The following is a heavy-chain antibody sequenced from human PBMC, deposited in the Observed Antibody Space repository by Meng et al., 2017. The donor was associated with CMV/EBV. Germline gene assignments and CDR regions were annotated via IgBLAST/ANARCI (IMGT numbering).Heavy chain of an antibody. Sequence: GGSLRLSCAASGFSFNYYGMHWVHQAPDKGLEWVAFIRYDGSNKYYADSVKGRFTISRDNSKNTLYLQINSLRAEDTAVYYCAKDWSVGSEDFDCWGQGTLVTVSS. J-gene: IGHJ4*02. V-gene: IGHV3-30*02. CDR2: IRYDGSNK. CDR1: GFSFNYYG. CDR3: AKDWSVGSEDFDC. D-gene: IGHD3-3*01.